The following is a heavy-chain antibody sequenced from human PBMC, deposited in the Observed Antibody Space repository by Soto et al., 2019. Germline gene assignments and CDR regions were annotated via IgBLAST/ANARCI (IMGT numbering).Heavy chain of an antibody. J-gene: IGHJ4*02. CDR1: GFTFSSYW. D-gene: IGHD6-13*01. CDR2: IKQDGSEK. V-gene: IGHV3-7*02. CDR3: ATHPYSSGWYC. Sequence: EVQLVESGGGSVQPGGSLRLSCAASGFTFSSYWMTWVRQAPGKGLEWVANIKQDGSEKYYVDSVKGRFTISRDNAKNSLYLQMNSLRAEDTAVYYCATHPYSSGWYCWGQGTLVTVSS.